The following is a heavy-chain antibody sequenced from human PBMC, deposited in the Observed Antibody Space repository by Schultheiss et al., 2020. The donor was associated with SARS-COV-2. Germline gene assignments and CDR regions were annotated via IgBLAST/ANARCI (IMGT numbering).Heavy chain of an antibody. CDR2: IGTAGDT. J-gene: IGHJ4*02. Sequence: GGSLRLSCAASGFTFSSYAMHWVRQAPGKGLEWVSAIGTAGDTYYPGSVKGRFTISRDNSKNTLYLQMNSLRAEDTAVYYCAKPPPSSGFHPYYFDYWGQGTLVTVSS. CDR1: GFTFSSYA. V-gene: IGHV3-23*01. D-gene: IGHD6-19*01. CDR3: AKPPPSSGFHPYYFDY.